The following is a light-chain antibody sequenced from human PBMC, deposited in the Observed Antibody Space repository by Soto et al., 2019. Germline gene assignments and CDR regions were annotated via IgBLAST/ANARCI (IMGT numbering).Light chain of an antibody. CDR3: QQSYITPWT. CDR1: QSIGSF. CDR2: TTS. Sequence: DIQMTQSPSSLSASVGDRVTITCRASQSIGSFLDWYQQIPGTAPKLLIYTTSGLQSGVPSRFSGSGSGTDFTLTITRLQPEDFATYYCQQSYITPWTFGQGTTVEVK. V-gene: IGKV1-39*01. J-gene: IGKJ1*01.